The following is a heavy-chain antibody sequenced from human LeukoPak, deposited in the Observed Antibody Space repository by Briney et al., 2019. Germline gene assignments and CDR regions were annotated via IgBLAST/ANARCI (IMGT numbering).Heavy chain of an antibody. CDR1: GFNFRSYE. D-gene: IGHD6-19*01. V-gene: IGHV3-48*03. CDR2: ISNTDETR. J-gene: IGHJ4*02. Sequence: PGGSLRLSCATSGFNFRSYEMNRVRQAPGKGLEWVSYISNTDETRTYADSVKGRFIISRDNAKNSLHLEMNSLRAEDTAVYYCAREIVSAVAGNFDYWGQGTLVTVSS. CDR3: AREIVSAVAGNFDY.